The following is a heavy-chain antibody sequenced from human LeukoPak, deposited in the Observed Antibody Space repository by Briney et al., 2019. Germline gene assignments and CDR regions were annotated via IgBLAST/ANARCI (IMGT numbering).Heavy chain of an antibody. J-gene: IGHJ4*02. CDR2: ISSSSSTI. CDR1: GFTFSSYS. CDR3: ARRGELTPPYYSDY. Sequence: PGGSLRLSCAASGFTFSSYSMNWVRQAPGKGLEWISYISSSSSTIYYADSVKGRFTISRDNAKNSLYLQMSSLRAEDTAVHYCARRGELTPPYYSDYWGQGTLVTVSS. V-gene: IGHV3-48*01. D-gene: IGHD1-26*01.